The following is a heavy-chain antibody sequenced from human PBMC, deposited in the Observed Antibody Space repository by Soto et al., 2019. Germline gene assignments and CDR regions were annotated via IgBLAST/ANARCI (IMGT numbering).Heavy chain of an antibody. CDR1: GFTFSSYL. CDR2: INSDGSST. D-gene: IGHD3-9*01. J-gene: IGHJ3*02. V-gene: IGHV3-74*01. Sequence: HPGGSLRLSCAASGFTFSSYLMHWVRQAPGKGLVWVSRINSDGSSTSYADSVKGRFTISRDNAKNTLFLQMNSLRAEDTAVYYCARAPEEYYDILTGSYVGAFDIWGQGTKVTVSS. CDR3: ARAPEEYYDILTGSYVGAFDI.